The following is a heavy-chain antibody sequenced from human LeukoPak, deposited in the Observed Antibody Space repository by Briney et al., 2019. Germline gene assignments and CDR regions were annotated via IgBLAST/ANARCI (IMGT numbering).Heavy chain of an antibody. V-gene: IGHV1-2*02. J-gene: IGHJ4*02. Sequence: ASVKVSCKASGYTFTSYGISWVRQAPGQGLEWMGWINPNSGGTNYAQKFQGRVTMTRDTSISTAYMELSRLRSDDTAVYYCARGGYITPDYWGQGTLVTVSS. CDR1: GYTFTSYG. D-gene: IGHD3-10*01. CDR3: ARGGYITPDY. CDR2: INPNSGGT.